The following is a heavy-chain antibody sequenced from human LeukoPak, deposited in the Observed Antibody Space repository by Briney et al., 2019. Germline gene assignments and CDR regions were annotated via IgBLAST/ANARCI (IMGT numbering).Heavy chain of an antibody. Sequence: PSETLSLTCTVSGGSISSSNWWSWVRQPPGKGLERIGDIYHLGATNYNPSLKSRVTISVDKSKNQFSLKLSSVTAADTAVYYCARPFLPHGRDGGFGYWGQGTLVTVSS. CDR2: IYHLGAT. J-gene: IGHJ4*02. CDR1: GGSISSSNW. D-gene: IGHD3-3*02. V-gene: IGHV4-4*02. CDR3: ARPFLPHGRDGGFGY.